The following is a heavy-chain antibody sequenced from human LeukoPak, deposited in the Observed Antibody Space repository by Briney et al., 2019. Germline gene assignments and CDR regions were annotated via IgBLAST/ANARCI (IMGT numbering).Heavy chain of an antibody. D-gene: IGHD4-23*01. Sequence: GASVKVSCKASGGTFSSYAISWVRQAPGQGLEWMGGIIPIFGTANYAQKFQGRVTITADESTSTAYMELSSLRSEDTAVYYCARSDGGNSNYYMDVWGKGTTVTVSS. CDR2: IIPIFGTA. CDR3: ARSDGGNSNYYMDV. V-gene: IGHV1-69*13. CDR1: GGTFSSYA. J-gene: IGHJ6*03.